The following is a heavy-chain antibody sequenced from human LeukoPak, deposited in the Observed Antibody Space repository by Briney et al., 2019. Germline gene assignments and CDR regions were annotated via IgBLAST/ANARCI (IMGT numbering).Heavy chain of an antibody. J-gene: IGHJ6*02. V-gene: IGHV3-53*01. CDR2: IYSGGST. D-gene: IGHD2-2*01. CDR1: GFTVSSNY. Sequence: GGSLRLSCAASGFTVSSNYMSWVRQAPGKGLEWVSGIYSGGSTYDADSVKGRFTISRDNAKNAMYLQMNSLRAEDTAVYYCARGGYCRSFSCRYRSGLDRERYYYGMDVWGQGTTVTVSS. CDR3: ARGGYCRSFSCRYRSGLDRERYYYGMDV.